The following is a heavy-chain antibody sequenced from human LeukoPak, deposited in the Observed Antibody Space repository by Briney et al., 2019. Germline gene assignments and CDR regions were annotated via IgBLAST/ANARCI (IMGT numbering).Heavy chain of an antibody. CDR3: ARGRGVVPAAQTGDRYYYYMEV. CDR1: GGTFSSYA. D-gene: IGHD2-2*01. V-gene: IGHV1-69*05. J-gene: IGHJ6*03. CDR2: IIPIFGTA. Sequence: GASVKVSCKASGGTFSSYAISWVRQAPGQGLEWMGRIIPIFGTANYAQKFQGRVTITTDESTSTAYMELSSLRSEDTAVYYCARGRGVVPAAQTGDRYYYYMEVWGKGTTVTVSS.